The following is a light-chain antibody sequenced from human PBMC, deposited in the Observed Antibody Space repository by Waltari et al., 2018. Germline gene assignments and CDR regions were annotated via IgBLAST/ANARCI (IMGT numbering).Light chain of an antibody. CDR2: VNSDGSH. Sequence: QLVLTQSPSASASLGASVQLTSTLCSGPSTNAFAWLQKRPERGPRYLMKVNSDGSHNQGDEIPVRFSGSSSGAEHYLTISSLQSEDEADYYCQTGGHGTWVFGGGTKLTVL. CDR1: SGPSTNA. CDR3: QTGGHGTWV. V-gene: IGLV4-69*01. J-gene: IGLJ3*02.